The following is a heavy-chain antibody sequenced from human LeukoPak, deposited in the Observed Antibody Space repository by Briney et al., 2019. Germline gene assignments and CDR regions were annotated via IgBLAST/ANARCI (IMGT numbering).Heavy chain of an antibody. Sequence: ASVKVSCKVSGYTLTELSMHWVRQAPGKGLEWMGGFDPEDGETIYAQKFQGRVTMTEDTSTDTAYMELSSLRSEGTAVYYCATTWYSGSYLDYWGQGTLVTVSS. CDR3: ATTWYSGSYLDY. D-gene: IGHD1-26*01. CDR2: FDPEDGET. J-gene: IGHJ4*02. CDR1: GYTLTELS. V-gene: IGHV1-24*01.